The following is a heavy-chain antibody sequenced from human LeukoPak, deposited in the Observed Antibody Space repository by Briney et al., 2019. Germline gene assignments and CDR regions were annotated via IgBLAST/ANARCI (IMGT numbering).Heavy chain of an antibody. J-gene: IGHJ3*02. CDR3: AKHKGFPAFDI. Sequence: SETLSLTCTVSGESISGFYWNWIRQPPGKGLEWIGYIYYSGSTNYNPSLKSRVTISIDTSKNQFSLKLSSVTAADTAVYYCAKHKGFPAFDIWGQGTRVPVSS. CDR1: GESISGFY. V-gene: IGHV4-59*08. CDR2: IYYSGST.